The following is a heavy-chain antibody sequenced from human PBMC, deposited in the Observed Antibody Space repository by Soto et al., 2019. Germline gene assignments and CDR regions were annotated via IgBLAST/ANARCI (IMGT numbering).Heavy chain of an antibody. V-gene: IGHV3-30*04. CDR2: ISYDGTNK. CDR1: GFMFSAYA. CDR3: ARDPSPYTSGWYGIDF. D-gene: IGHD6-19*01. Sequence: QVQLVESGGGVVQPGRSLRLSCAASGFMFSAYAMLWVRQAPGKGQEWVAAISYDGTNKYYADSIKGRFTISRDNSANTLFLQVNSLRREDTAMYYCARDPSPYTSGWYGIDFWGHGTLVTVSS. J-gene: IGHJ4*01.